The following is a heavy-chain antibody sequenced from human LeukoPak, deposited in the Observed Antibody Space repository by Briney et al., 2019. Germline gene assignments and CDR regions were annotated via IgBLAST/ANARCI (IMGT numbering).Heavy chain of an antibody. V-gene: IGHV4-34*01. J-gene: IGHJ4*02. CDR3: ARGGVSSSWYFDY. CDR2: INHSGST. Sequence: SETLSLTCAVYGGSFSGYYWSWIRQPPGKGLEWIGEINHSGSTNYNLSLKSRVTISVDTSKNQFSLKLSSVTAADTAVYYCARGGVSSSWYFDYWGQGTLVTVSS. D-gene: IGHD6-13*01. CDR1: GGSFSGYY.